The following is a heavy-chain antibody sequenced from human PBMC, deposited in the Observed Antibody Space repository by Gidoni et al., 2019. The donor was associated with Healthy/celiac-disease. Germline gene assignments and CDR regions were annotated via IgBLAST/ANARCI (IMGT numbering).Heavy chain of an antibody. D-gene: IGHD5-12*01. J-gene: IGHJ6*03. CDR2: IIPIFGTE. CDR1: GGTFSSYA. V-gene: IGHV1-69*01. Sequence: VQLVQSGAEVKKPGSSVKVSCKASGGTFSSYAISWVRQAPGQGLEWMGGIIPIFGTENYAQKFQGRVTITADESTSTAYMELSSLRSEDTAVYYCARNFRFGMATNPYYYYYYMDVWGKGTTVTVSS. CDR3: ARNFRFGMATNPYYYYYYMDV.